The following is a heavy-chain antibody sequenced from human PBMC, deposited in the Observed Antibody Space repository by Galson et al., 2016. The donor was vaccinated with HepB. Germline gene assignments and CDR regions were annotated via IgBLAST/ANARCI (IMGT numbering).Heavy chain of an antibody. J-gene: IGHJ4*02. CDR2: ISGSGRHE. D-gene: IGHD3-3*01. CDR1: GFTFRMYS. V-gene: IGHV3-30*04. Sequence: SLRLSCAASGFTFRMYSIHWMRQAPGKGLEWVAVISGSGRHEHYADSVKGRFSIFRDNSRNMVHLQMSSLRPDDTAVYYCAKEDFCSDVGCPAGQWGQGRLVTVSS. CDR3: AKEDFCSDVGCPAGQ.